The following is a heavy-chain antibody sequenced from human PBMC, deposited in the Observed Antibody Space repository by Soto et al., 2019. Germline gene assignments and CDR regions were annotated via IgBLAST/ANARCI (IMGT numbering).Heavy chain of an antibody. V-gene: IGHV4-39*01. J-gene: IGHJ3*01. CDR1: GGAISGSHYH. CDR2: IYYSGST. Sequence: QLQLKESGPGLVKPSETLSLTCSVSGGAISGSHYHLGWIRQPPGKGLEWIGSIYYSGSTFHNPSLKSRVTISVGTSDTQVPLSLTSVSAVVTAVFYCARTDYYFRTGHDAFALWGQGTMVTVS. D-gene: IGHD3-10*02. CDR3: ARTDYYFRTGHDAFAL.